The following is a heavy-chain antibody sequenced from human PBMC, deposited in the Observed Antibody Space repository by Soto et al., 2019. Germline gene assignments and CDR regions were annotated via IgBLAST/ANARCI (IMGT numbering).Heavy chain of an antibody. CDR3: AADLRSPARRFDP. CDR2: IKSKADSGTT. J-gene: IGHJ5*02. V-gene: IGHV3-15*01. CDR1: GFTFTNAW. Sequence: EVQLVESGGGLGKPGGSLRLSCVASGFTFTNAWMNWVRQVPGEGLEWVGRIKSKADSGTTDYAAPVKGRFTISRDDSKPTLYLQMNSLKTEDTAVYYCAADLRSPARRFDPWGQGTLVTVSS.